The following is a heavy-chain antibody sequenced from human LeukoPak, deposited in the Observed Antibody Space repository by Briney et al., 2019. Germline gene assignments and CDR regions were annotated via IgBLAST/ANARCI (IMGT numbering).Heavy chain of an antibody. Sequence: PSETLSLTCTVSGGSISSYYWSWIRQPPGKGLEWIGYIYYSGSTNYNPSLKSRVTISVDTSKNQFSLKLSSVTAADTAVYYCARDRRYSSSWYWDLWGRGTLVTVSS. V-gene: IGHV4-59*01. CDR3: ARDRRYSSSWYWDL. CDR2: IYYSGST. D-gene: IGHD6-13*01. J-gene: IGHJ2*01. CDR1: GGSISSYY.